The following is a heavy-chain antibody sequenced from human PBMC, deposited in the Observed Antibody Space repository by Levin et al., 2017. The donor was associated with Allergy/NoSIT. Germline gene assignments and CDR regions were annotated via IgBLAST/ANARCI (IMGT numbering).Heavy chain of an antibody. D-gene: IGHD6-13*01. V-gene: IGHV3-30-3*01. CDR1: GFTFSSYA. CDR3: ARNLIAYSSNWIFDY. Sequence: GGSLRLSCAASGFTFSSYAMHWVRQAPGKGLEWVAVISYDGSNKYYADSVMGRFTISRDNSKNTLYLQMNSLRAEDTAVYFCARNLIAYSSNWIFDYWGQGTLVTVSS. J-gene: IGHJ4*02. CDR2: ISYDGSNK.